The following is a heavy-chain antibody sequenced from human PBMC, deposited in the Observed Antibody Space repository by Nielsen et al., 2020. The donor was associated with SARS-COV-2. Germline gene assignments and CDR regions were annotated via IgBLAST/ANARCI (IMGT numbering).Heavy chain of an antibody. Sequence: SLKISCAASGFTFDDYGMSWVRQAPGKGLEWVSGISWNSGSIVYVDSVKGRFTISRDNAKNSLYLQMNSLRAEDTALYYCAKARAYDTSGYYSITYSFDYWGQGTLVTVSS. CDR3: AKARAYDTSGYYSITYSFDY. CDR2: ISWNSGSI. J-gene: IGHJ4*02. D-gene: IGHD3-22*01. CDR1: GFTFDDYG. V-gene: IGHV3-9*01.